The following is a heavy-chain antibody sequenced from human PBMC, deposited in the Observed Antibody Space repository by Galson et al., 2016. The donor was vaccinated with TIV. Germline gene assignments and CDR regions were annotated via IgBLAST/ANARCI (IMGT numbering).Heavy chain of an antibody. Sequence: SLRLSCAASGFTFSSYWMSWVRQAPGKGLEWVANIKQDGSEKYYVDSVKGRFTISRDNAKNSLFLQMNSLRAEDRAVYYCAKVAVPGGSNMVFDSWGQGTLVTVSS. CDR3: AKVAVPGGSNMVFDS. J-gene: IGHJ4*02. CDR2: IKQDGSEK. CDR1: GFTFSSYW. V-gene: IGHV3-7*01. D-gene: IGHD6-19*01.